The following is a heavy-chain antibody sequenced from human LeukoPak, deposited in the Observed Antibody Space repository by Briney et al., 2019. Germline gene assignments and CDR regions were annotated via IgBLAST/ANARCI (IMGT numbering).Heavy chain of an antibody. CDR2: IKSKPDGGAI. D-gene: IGHD2-15*01. J-gene: IGHJ4*02. V-gene: IGHV3-15*01. Sequence: PGGSLRLSCAASGFTFSNAWMSWVRQAPGKGLEWVGRIKSKPDGGAIDYAAPVKGRFIISRDDSKDMLYLQMNSLRAEDTAVYYCAKQLGYCSDGSCYFPYWGQGTLVTVSS. CDR3: AKQLGYCSDGSCYFPY. CDR1: GFTFSNAW.